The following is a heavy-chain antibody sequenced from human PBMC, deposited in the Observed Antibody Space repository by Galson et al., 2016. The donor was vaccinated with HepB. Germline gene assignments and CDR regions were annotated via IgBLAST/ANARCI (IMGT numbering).Heavy chain of an antibody. CDR3: ARAQSRYCSSTGCYFLDN. V-gene: IGHV3-11*01. Sequence: SLRLSCAASGFTFGDYYMSWVRQAPGKGLEWISYISSSSAIIYYTDSVEGRFTVSRDNAKSALHLQMDSLSVEDTAVYYCARAQSRYCSSTGCYFLDNWGQGTLVTVSS. CDR2: ISSSSAII. D-gene: IGHD2-2*01. J-gene: IGHJ4*02. CDR1: GFTFGDYY.